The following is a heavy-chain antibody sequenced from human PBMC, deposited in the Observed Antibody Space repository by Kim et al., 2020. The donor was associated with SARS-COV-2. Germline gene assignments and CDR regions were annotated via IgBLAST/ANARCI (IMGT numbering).Heavy chain of an antibody. J-gene: IGHJ5*02. V-gene: IGHV3-23*01. Sequence: GGSLRLSCAASGFTFSSYAMSWVRQAPGKGLEWVSAISGSGGSTYYADSVKGRFTISRDNSKNTLYLQMNSLRAEDTAVYYCAKGGAVAGTSGWFDPWGQGTLVTVSS. CDR2: ISGSGGST. CDR3: AKGGAVAGTSGWFDP. CDR1: GFTFSSYA. D-gene: IGHD6-19*01.